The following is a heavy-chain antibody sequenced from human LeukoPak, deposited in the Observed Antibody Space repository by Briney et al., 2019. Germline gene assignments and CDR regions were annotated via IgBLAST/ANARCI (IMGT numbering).Heavy chain of an antibody. Sequence: ASVKVSCKASGYTFTGYYMHWVRQAPGKGLEWMGWINPSSGGTKYARKFQGRVTMTRDTSITTAYMELSRLRSDDTAVYYCARADYCDSPTCYRFDPWGQGTLVTVSS. V-gene: IGHV1-2*02. CDR3: ARADYCDSPTCYRFDP. D-gene: IGHD2-2*02. J-gene: IGHJ5*02. CDR2: INPSSGGT. CDR1: GYTFTGYY.